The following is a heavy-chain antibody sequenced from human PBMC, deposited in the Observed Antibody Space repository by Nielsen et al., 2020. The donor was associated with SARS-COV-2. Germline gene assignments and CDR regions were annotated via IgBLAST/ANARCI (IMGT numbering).Heavy chain of an antibody. CDR1: GYTFTDYY. Sequence: ASVKVSCKASGYTFTDYYIHWVRQAPGQGLDWMGRINPYSGGTNYAQKFQGTVTMTRHASISTVYMELTSDDTAVYYCARAPPSGYHYDFSGYYGSLDYWGQGTLVSVSS. CDR3: ARAPPSGYHYDFSGYYGSLDY. CDR2: INPYSGGT. J-gene: IGHJ4*02. D-gene: IGHD3-22*01. V-gene: IGHV1-2*06.